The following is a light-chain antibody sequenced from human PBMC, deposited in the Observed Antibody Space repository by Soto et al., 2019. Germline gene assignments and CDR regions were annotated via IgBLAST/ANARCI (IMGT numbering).Light chain of an antibody. Sequence: IVLTQSPGTLSLSPWERATLSCRASQSVSRNLAWYQQKPGQAPRLLIYGASTRATGIPARFSGSGSGTEFTLTISSLQSADFAVYYCQQYNNWPPWTFGQGTKVDIK. V-gene: IGKV3-15*01. J-gene: IGKJ1*01. CDR2: GAS. CDR1: QSVSRN. CDR3: QQYNNWPPWT.